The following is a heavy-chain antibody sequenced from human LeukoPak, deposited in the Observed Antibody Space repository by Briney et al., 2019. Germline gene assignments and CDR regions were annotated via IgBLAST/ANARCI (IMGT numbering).Heavy chain of an antibody. D-gene: IGHD6-19*01. CDR2: ISGSGGST. Sequence: GGSLRLSCAASGFTFSSYAMSWVRQAPGKGLEWVSAISGSGGSTHYADSVKGRFTISRDNSKNTLYLQMNSLRAEDTAVYYCAKDAMAGTPGARRGYSDYWGQGTLVTVSS. J-gene: IGHJ4*02. V-gene: IGHV3-23*01. CDR1: GFTFSSYA. CDR3: AKDAMAGTPGARRGYSDY.